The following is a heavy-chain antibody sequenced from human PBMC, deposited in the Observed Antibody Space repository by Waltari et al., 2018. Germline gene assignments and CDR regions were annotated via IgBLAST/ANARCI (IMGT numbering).Heavy chain of an antibody. Sequence: LWESGGGLIQPGGSLRLSCEASAPPPTRFSVDWVRQAPGKGLEWIAFIGPGGSPIYYADSVRGRFTISRHDVDNLVYLQMENLRDEDSALYYCVRGWWENSFDLWGQGTRVTVSS. CDR1: APPPTRFS. V-gene: IGHV3-48*02. CDR3: VRGWWENSFDL. D-gene: IGHD2-8*02. J-gene: IGHJ3*01. CDR2: IGPGGSPI.